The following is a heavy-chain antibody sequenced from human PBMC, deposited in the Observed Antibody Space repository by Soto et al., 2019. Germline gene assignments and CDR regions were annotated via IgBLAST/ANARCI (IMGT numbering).Heavy chain of an antibody. CDR3: ARAPYGGYGGGNFDY. V-gene: IGHV4-59*01. Sequence: PSETLSLTCTVSGGSISSYYWSWIRQPPGKGLEWIGYIYYSGSTNYNPSLKSRVTISVDTSKNQFSLKLSSVTAADTAVYYCARAPYGGYGGGNFDYWGQGTLVTVSS. D-gene: IGHD5-12*01. CDR2: IYYSGST. CDR1: GGSISSYY. J-gene: IGHJ4*02.